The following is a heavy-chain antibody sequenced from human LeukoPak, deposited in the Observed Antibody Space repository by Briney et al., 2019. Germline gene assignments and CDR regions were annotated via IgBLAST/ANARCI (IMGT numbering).Heavy chain of an antibody. CDR2: IYSGGST. V-gene: IGHV3-66*04. CDR1: GFTVSSNY. Sequence: GGSLRLSCAASGFTVSSNYMSWVRQAPGKGLEWVSVIYSGGSTYYADSVKGRFTISRDNSKNTLYLQMNSLRAEDTAVYYCAKQGAGVAAAGVIDYWGQGTLVTVSS. J-gene: IGHJ4*02. CDR3: AKQGAGVAAAGVIDY. D-gene: IGHD6-13*01.